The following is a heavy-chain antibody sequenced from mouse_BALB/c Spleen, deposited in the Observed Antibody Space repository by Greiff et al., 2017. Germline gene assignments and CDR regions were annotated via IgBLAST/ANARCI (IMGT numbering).Heavy chain of an antibody. D-gene: IGHD4-1*01. CDR3: ARTGTTWFAY. CDR2: INPSNGRT. CDR1: GYTFTSYW. J-gene: IGHJ3*01. V-gene: IGHV1S81*02. Sequence: QVQLQQPGAELVKPGASVKLSCKASGYTFTSYWMHWVKQRPGQGLEWIGEINPSNGRTNYNEKFKSKATLTVDKSSSTAYMQLSSLTSEDSAVYYCARTGTTWFAYWGQGTLVTVSA.